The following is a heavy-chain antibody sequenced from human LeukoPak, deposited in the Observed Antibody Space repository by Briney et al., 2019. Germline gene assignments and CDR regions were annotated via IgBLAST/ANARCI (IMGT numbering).Heavy chain of an antibody. V-gene: IGHV3-43*02. D-gene: IGHD1-14*01. CDR1: GFTFDDYA. CDR2: ISGDGATT. J-gene: IGHJ4*02. CDR3: AKTPPSYGR. Sequence: GGSLRLSCAVSGFTFDDYAMHWVRQAPGKGLEWVSLISGDGATTYYADSVKGRFTISRDNSKNSLYLQMNSLRTGDTALYYCAKTPPSYGRWGQGTLVTVSS.